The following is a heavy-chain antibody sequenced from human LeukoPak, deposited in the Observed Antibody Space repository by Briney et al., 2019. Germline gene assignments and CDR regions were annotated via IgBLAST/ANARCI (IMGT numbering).Heavy chain of an antibody. CDR1: GFTFSSYS. D-gene: IGHD2-21*02. V-gene: IGHV3-21*01. CDR2: ISSSSSYI. J-gene: IGHJ4*02. CDR3: ARDTEPDCGGDCDRDY. Sequence: GGSLRLSCAASGFTFSSYSMNWVRQAPGKGLEWVSSISSSSSYIYYADSVKGRFTISRDNAKNSLYLQMNSLRAEDTAVYYCARDTEPDCGGDCDRDYWGQGTLVTVSS.